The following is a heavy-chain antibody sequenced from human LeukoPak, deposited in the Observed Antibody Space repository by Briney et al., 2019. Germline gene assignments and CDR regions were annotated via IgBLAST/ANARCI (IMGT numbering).Heavy chain of an antibody. CDR1: GFTFSSYA. V-gene: IGHV3-23*01. D-gene: IGHD3-3*01. J-gene: IGHJ4*02. CDR3: AKGPVLRFLEWVDY. CDR2: ISGSGGST. Sequence: GGSLRLSCAASGFTFSSYAMSWVRQAPGKGLEWVSAISGSGGSTYYADSVKGRFTISRDNSKNTLYLRMNSLRAEDTAVYYCAKGPVLRFLEWVDYWGQGTLVTVSS.